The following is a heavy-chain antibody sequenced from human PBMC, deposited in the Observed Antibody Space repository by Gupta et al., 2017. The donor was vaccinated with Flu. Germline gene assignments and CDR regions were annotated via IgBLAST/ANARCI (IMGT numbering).Heavy chain of an antibody. CDR3: VRDAYTAAPPAFDY. V-gene: IGHV3-48*03. CDR1: GFTLSNHE. J-gene: IGHJ4*02. CDR2: ISRSGQTT. Sequence: ASGFTLSNHEMNWVRQAPGKGLEWVSFISRSGQTTYYEDSVKGRFTISRDNAKNSLSLQMNSLRGEDTAIYYCVRDAYTAAPPAFDYWGQGTLVAVSS. D-gene: IGHD5-18*01.